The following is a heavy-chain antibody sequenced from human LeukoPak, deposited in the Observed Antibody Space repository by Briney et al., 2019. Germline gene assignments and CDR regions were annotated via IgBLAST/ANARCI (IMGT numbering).Heavy chain of an antibody. CDR3: ARGLGKLIAAAGRNWFDP. Sequence: SETLSLTCAVYGGSFSGYYWSWIRQPPGKGLEWIGEINHSGSTNYNPSLKSRVTISVDTSKNQFSLKLSSVTAADTAVYYCARGLGKLIAAAGRNWFDPWGQGTLVTVSS. J-gene: IGHJ5*02. CDR1: GGSFSGYY. V-gene: IGHV4-34*01. CDR2: INHSGST. D-gene: IGHD6-13*01.